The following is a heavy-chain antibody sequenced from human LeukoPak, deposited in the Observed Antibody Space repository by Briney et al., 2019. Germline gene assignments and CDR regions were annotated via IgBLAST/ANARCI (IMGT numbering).Heavy chain of an antibody. CDR3: ARAKQQLVCDY. CDR2: IKQDGSEK. V-gene: IGHV3-7*01. J-gene: IGHJ4*02. CDR1: GFTFSTFA. D-gene: IGHD6-13*01. Sequence: GGSLRLSCAASGFTFSTFAMTWVRQAPGKGLEWVANIKQDGSEKYYVDSVKGRFTISRDNAKNSLYLQMNSLRAEDTAVYYCARAKQQLVCDYWGQGTLVTVSS.